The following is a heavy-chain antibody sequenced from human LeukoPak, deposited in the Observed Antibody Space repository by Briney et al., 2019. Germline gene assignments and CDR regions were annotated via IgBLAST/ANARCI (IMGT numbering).Heavy chain of an antibody. D-gene: IGHD3-22*01. CDR2: INSDGSST. CDR1: GFTFSSYW. J-gene: IGHJ4*02. V-gene: IGHV3-74*01. Sequence: GGSLRLSCAASGFTFSSYWIHWVRQAPGKGLVWVSRINSDGSSTSYADSVKGRFTISRDNAKNTLYLQMNSLRAEDTAVYYCAKMGITMIVVVITAYYFDYWGQGTLVTVSS. CDR3: AKMGITMIVVVITAYYFDY.